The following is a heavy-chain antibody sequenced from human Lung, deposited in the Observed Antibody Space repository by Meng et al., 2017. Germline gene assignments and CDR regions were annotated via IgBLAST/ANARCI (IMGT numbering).Heavy chain of an antibody. V-gene: IGHV1-2*02. CDR2: INPNRGGT. Sequence: QVQLVQSGAEAKKPGASVKVSCKASGYTFTGYYMHWVRQAPGQGLEWMGVINPNRGGTNYAQKFQGRVNMTRDTSISTAYMELSRLRSDDTAVYYCASYCGGDCYSSIHYWGQGTLVTVSS. CDR1: GYTFTGYY. CDR3: ASYCGGDCYSSIHY. J-gene: IGHJ4*02. D-gene: IGHD2-21*02.